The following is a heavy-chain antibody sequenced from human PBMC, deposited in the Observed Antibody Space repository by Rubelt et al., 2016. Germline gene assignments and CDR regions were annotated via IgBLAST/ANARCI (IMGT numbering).Heavy chain of an antibody. D-gene: IGHD1-26*01. V-gene: IGHV3-23*01. J-gene: IGHJ4*02. CDR2: ISGSGGTT. CDR1: GFTFSSYA. CDR3: ARDLTPGAPDYFDN. Sequence: EVQLLESGGGLVQPGGSLRLSCAAAGFTFSSYAMSWVRQGPGKGLEWVSAISGSGGTTYYADSVKGRFTISRDDSKNTLYLQMNSLRDEDTAIYYCARDLTPGAPDYFDNWGQGTLVTVSS.